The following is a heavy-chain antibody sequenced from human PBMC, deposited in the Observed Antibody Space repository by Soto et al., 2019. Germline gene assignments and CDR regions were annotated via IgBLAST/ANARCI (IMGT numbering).Heavy chain of an antibody. J-gene: IGHJ4*02. CDR2: ISSSSSYI. D-gene: IGHD2-15*01. CDR3: ARETRLYCSGGSCYHFDY. Sequence: EVQLVESGGGLVKPGGSLRLSCAASGFTFSSYSMNWVRQAPGKGLEWVSSISSSSSYIYYADSVKGRFTISRDNAKNSLYLQMNSLRAEDTAVYYCARETRLYCSGGSCYHFDYWGQGTLVTVSS. V-gene: IGHV3-21*01. CDR1: GFTFSSYS.